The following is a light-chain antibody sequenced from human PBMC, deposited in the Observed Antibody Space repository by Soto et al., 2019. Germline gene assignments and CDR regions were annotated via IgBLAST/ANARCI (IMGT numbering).Light chain of an antibody. CDR3: AAKDDSPNGVV. J-gene: IGLJ2*01. CDR2: MNN. V-gene: IGLV1-44*01. Sequence: QSVLTQPPSASGTPGQRVTISCSGSSCNIGTNTVNWYQQLPGMAPKLLIYMNNQRPSGVPDRFSGSKSGTSASLAISGLQSDDEADYYCAAKDDSPNGVVFGGGTKLTVL. CDR1: SCNIGTNT.